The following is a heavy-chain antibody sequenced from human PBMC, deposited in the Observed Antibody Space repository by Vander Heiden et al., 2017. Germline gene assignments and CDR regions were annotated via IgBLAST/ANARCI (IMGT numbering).Heavy chain of an antibody. V-gene: IGHV3-33*01. D-gene: IGHD3-22*01. CDR3: ARVPYDSSGYLYYFDY. J-gene: IGHJ4*02. CDR1: GFTFSSYG. CDR2: IWYDGSNK. Sequence: QVQLVESGGGVVQPGRSLRLSCAASGFTFSSYGMHWVRQAPGKGLEWGAVIWYDGSNKYYADSVKGRFTISRDNSKNTLYLQMNSLRAEDTAVYYCARVPYDSSGYLYYFDYWGQGTLVTVSS.